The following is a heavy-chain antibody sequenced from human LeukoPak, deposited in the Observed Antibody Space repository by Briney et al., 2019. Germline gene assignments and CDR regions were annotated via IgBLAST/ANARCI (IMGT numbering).Heavy chain of an antibody. J-gene: IGHJ4*02. D-gene: IGHD3-10*01. V-gene: IGHV4-59*01. CDR2: IYYSGST. Sequence: PSETLSLTCTVSGGSISSYYWSWIRQPPGKGLEWIGYIYYSGSTNYNPSLKSRVTISVDTSKNQFSLKLTSVTPADTAVYYCARTAKYYYGSETYYFFDYWGQGTLVTVSS. CDR1: GGSISSYY. CDR3: ARTAKYYYGSETYYFFDY.